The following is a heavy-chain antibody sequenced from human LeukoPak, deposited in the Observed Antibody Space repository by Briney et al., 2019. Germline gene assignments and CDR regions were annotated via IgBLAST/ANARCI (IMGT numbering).Heavy chain of an antibody. CDR2: INPSGGST. Sequence: GASVKVSCKASGYTFTGYYMHWVRQAPGQGLEWMGIINPSGGSTSYAQKFQGRVTMTRDMSTSTVYMELSSLRSEDTAVYYCASSGWSYYYYMDVWGKGTTVIVSS. CDR1: GYTFTGYY. D-gene: IGHD6-19*01. V-gene: IGHV1-46*01. CDR3: ASSGWSYYYYMDV. J-gene: IGHJ6*03.